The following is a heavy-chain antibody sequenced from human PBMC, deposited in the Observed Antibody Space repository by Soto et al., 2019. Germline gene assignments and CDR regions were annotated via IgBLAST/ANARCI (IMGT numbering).Heavy chain of an antibody. CDR3: AKPARGWYYETDY. D-gene: IGHD6-19*01. J-gene: IGHJ4*02. V-gene: IGHV3-30*18. CDR1: GFTFSSYA. Sequence: GGSLRLSCAASGFTFSSYAMHWVRQAPGKGLEWVAFISYDGSKTYYADSVKGRFTISRDNSKNTVYLQMNSLRAEDTAVYYCAKPARGWYYETDYWGQGTLVTVSS. CDR2: ISYDGSKT.